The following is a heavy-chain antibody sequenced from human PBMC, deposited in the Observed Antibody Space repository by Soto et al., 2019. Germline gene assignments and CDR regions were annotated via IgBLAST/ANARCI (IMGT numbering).Heavy chain of an antibody. CDR2: INPDGSIT. J-gene: IGHJ4*02. V-gene: IGHV3-74*01. CDR1: GFTFSGDW. Sequence: EVQVVESGGGLVQPGGSLRLSCAASGFTFSGDWMHWVRQAPGKGLLWVSRINPDGSITDYAQSVKGRFTISRDNAKNTLYPQMNSLRAEDTAVHYCAGGIWNDNAYWGQGTLVTVSS. D-gene: IGHD1-1*01. CDR3: AGGIWNDNAY.